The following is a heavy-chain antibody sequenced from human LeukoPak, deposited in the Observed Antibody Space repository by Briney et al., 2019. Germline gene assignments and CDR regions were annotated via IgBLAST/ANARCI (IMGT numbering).Heavy chain of an antibody. J-gene: IGHJ5*02. CDR1: GDSVSSNSAA. D-gene: IGHD2-15*01. CDR2: TYYRSKWYN. CDR3: ARDPAILGYCSGGSCYSGWFDP. Sequence: SQTLSLTCAISGDSVSSNSAAWNWIRQSPSRGLEWLGRTYYRSKWYNGYAVSVKSRITINPDTSKNQFSLQLNSVTPEDTAVYYCARDPAILGYCSGGSCYSGWFDPWGQGTLVTVSS. V-gene: IGHV6-1*01.